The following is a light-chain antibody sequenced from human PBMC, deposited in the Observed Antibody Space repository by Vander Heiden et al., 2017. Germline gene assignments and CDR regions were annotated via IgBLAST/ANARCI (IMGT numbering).Light chain of an antibody. CDR2: LTS. Sequence: DIEMTQSPATLSASVGDRVTITCRASQDISNWLAWYQQKPGEAPKLLIYLTSSIQSRVPSRFRGGGSGTHFTLTINSLQPDDFATYYCQQSSSFPRTFGGGTKVEMK. CDR3: QQSSSFPRT. J-gene: IGKJ4*01. CDR1: QDISNW. V-gene: IGKV1D-12*01.